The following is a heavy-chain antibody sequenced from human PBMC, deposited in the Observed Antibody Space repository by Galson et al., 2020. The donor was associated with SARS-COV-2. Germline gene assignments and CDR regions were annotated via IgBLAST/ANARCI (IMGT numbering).Heavy chain of an antibody. CDR3: ARSDYYSMDV. J-gene: IGHJ6*02. V-gene: IGHV5-51*01. Sequence: GESLKISCQGSGYSFSINWIAWVRQMPGKGLEWMGIIFPGDSDTTYSPSFQGQVTISADKSINTAYLQWSSLKASDTSTYFCARSDYYSMDVWGQGTTVTVSS. CDR2: IFPGDSDT. CDR1: GYSFSINW.